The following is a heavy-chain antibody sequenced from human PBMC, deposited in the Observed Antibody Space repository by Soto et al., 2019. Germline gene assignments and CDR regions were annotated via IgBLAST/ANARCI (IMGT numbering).Heavy chain of an antibody. D-gene: IGHD3-22*01. CDR1: GGTFSSYA. V-gene: IGHV1-69*13. CDR2: IIPIFGTA. J-gene: IGHJ4*02. Sequence: SVKVSCKASGGTFSSYAISWVRQAPGQGLEWMGGIIPIFGTANYAQKFQGRVTITADESTSTAYMELSSLRSEDTAVYYCARGYYDCSGLDYWGQGTLVTVSS. CDR3: ARGYYDCSGLDY.